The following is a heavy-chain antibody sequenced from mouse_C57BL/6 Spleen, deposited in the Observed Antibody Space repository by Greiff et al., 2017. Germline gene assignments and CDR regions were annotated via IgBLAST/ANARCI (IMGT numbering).Heavy chain of an antibody. CDR3: ARWNDYDGGYAMDY. CDR2: IYPGSGNT. J-gene: IGHJ4*01. Sequence: VKLMESGAELVRPGASVKLSCKASGYTFTDYYINWVKQRPGQGLEWIARIYPGSGNTYYNEKFKGKATLTAEKSSSTAYMQLSSLTSEDSAVYFCARWNDYDGGYAMDYWGQGTSVTVSS. V-gene: IGHV1-76*01. CDR1: GYTFTDYY. D-gene: IGHD2-4*01.